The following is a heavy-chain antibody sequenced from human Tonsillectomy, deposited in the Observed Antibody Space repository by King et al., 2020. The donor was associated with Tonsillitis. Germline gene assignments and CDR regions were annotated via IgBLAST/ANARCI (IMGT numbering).Heavy chain of an antibody. CDR1: GDSINSGPYY. CDR2: ISSSGST. Sequence: VPLQESGPGLVKPSQTLSLTCTVSGDSINSGPYYWHWIRQPARRGLEWIGRISSSGSTNSNPSLKSRVTISVDTSKNQFSLKLNSVSAADTAVYYCAREDFGDYPYWGQGTLVTVSS. V-gene: IGHV4-61*02. J-gene: IGHJ4*02. CDR3: AREDFGDYPY. D-gene: IGHD4-17*01.